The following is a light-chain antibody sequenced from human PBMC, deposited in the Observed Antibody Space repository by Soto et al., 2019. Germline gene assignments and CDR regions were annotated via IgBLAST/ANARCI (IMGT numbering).Light chain of an antibody. V-gene: IGKV3-15*01. Sequence: EIAMTQSPATLSVSPGERATLSCRASQSVSSNLAWYQQKPGQAPRLLIYGASTRATGIPARFSGSGSGTEFTLTISSLQSEDFAVYYCQQYNNSPSLLTFGGGTKVEIK. CDR1: QSVSSN. CDR2: GAS. CDR3: QQYNNSPSLLT. J-gene: IGKJ4*01.